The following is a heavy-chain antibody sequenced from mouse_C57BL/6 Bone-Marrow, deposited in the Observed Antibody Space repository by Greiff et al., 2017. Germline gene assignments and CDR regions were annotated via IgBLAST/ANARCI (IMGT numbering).Heavy chain of an antibody. J-gene: IGHJ1*03. Sequence: EVKLLESGPGLAKPSQTLSLTCSVSGYSITSDYWNWIRKFPGNKLEYMGYISYSGSTYYNPSLISRIPITRDTSKKQYYMQMNSVTTEDTATYYCAKYYGSSPYGYFDVWGTGTTVTVSS. V-gene: IGHV3-8*01. CDR2: ISYSGST. CDR1: GYSITSDY. CDR3: AKYYGSSPYGYFDV. D-gene: IGHD1-1*01.